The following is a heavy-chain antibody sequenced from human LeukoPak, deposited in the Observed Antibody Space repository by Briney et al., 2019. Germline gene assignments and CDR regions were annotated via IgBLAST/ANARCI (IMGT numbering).Heavy chain of an antibody. Sequence: PGGSLRLTCTASGFTFGDYAMSWFRQAPGKGLEWVGFIRSKTYGGTTEYAASVKGRFTISRDDSKSIAYLQMNSLKTEDTAVYYCPRPRWLQPDWGQGTLVTVSS. D-gene: IGHD5-24*01. CDR3: PRPRWLQPD. CDR2: IRSKTYGGTT. J-gene: IGHJ4*02. V-gene: IGHV3-49*03. CDR1: GFTFGDYA.